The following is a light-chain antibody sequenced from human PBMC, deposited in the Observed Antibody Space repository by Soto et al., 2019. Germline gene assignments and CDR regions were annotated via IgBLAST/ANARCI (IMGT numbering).Light chain of an antibody. CDR1: QGIRNY. J-gene: IGKJ4*01. CDR2: TSS. Sequence: DIQMTQSPSSLSASVGDRVTITCRASQGIRNYLSWYQQKPGKVPTLLIYTSSTLQSGVPSRFSGSRSGTDFTLTISSLQPEDVATYYCQKHDDAPLTFGGGTKVEIK. V-gene: IGKV1-27*01. CDR3: QKHDDAPLT.